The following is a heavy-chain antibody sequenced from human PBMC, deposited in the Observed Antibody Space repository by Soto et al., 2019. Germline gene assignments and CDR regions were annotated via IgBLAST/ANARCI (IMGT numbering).Heavy chain of an antibody. CDR3: ARVHVMVVAGSTFDY. V-gene: IGHV4-38-2*02. CDR1: GYSISSGSH. Sequence: SETLSLTDTVSGYSISSGSHWAWIRQPPGKGPEWIASIYHGGTTFYNPSLKSRITISVDTSNNQFSLKLTSVTAADTAVYYCARVHVMVVAGSTFDYWGHGTLVTVSS. J-gene: IGHJ4*01. CDR2: IYHGGTT. D-gene: IGHD6-19*01.